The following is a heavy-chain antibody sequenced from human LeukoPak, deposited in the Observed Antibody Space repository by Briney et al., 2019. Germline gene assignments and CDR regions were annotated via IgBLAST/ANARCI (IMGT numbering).Heavy chain of an antibody. V-gene: IGHV4-39*01. CDR2: IYYSGST. Sequence: KPSETLSLTCTVSGGSISSSSYYWGWIRQPPGKGLEWIGSIYYSGSTYYNPSLKSRVTISVDTSKNQFSLKLSSVTAADTAVYYCARHDGSGYYVIDYWGQGTLVTVSS. J-gene: IGHJ4*02. D-gene: IGHD3-22*01. CDR3: ARHDGSGYYVIDY. CDR1: GGSISSSSYY.